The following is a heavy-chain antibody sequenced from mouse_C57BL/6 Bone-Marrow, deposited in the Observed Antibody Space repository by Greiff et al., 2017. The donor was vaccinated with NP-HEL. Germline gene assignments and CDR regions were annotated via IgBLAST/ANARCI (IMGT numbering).Heavy chain of an antibody. CDR1: GFTFSNYW. D-gene: IGHD2-1*01. CDR3: TGLSIYYGNWYFDV. V-gene: IGHV6-3*01. CDR2: IRLKSDNYAT. J-gene: IGHJ1*03. Sequence: EVQLQQSGGGLVQPGGSMKLSCVASGFTFSNYWMNWVRQSPEKGLEWVAQIRLKSDNYATHYAESVKGRFTISRDDSKSSVYLQMNNLRAEDTGIYYCTGLSIYYGNWYFDVWGTGTTVTVSS.